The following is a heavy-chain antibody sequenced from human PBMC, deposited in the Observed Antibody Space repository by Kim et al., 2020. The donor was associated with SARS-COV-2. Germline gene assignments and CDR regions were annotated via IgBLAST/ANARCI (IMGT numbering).Heavy chain of an antibody. J-gene: IGHJ4*02. Sequence: IHNADSVKGRFNISRDNAKNSLYLQVNSLRAEDTAVYYCARESDVAGNDSWGQGSLVTVSS. D-gene: IGHD6-19*01. CDR2: I. V-gene: IGHV3-48*03. CDR3: ARESDVAGNDS.